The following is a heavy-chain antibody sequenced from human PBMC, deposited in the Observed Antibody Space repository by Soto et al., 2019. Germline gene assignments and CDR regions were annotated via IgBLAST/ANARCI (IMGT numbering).Heavy chain of an antibody. CDR1: GGSFSDYY. CDR2: VLHSGNT. D-gene: IGHD3-3*01. V-gene: IGHV4-34*01. CDR3: ARGRSHFGVVVPVYDF. Sequence: PSETLSLTCAVYGGSFSDYYWSWIRHSPGKGPERIGEVLHSGNTSYHPSFKSRVTVSVDTSKNQFSLRLTSVTAADTAVYYCARGRSHFGVVVPVYDFWGQGTQVTVSS. J-gene: IGHJ4*02.